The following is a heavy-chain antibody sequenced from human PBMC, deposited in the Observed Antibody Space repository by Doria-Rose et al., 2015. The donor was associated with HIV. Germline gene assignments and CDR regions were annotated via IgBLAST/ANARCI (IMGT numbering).Heavy chain of an antibody. Sequence: AVYGESFSGYFWSWIRQPPGTGLEWIAEINPSGTTNYNPSLKSRVTISVDTSTNQFSLNLTSVTAADTAVYYCARQRGLDAFDVWGQGTRSTVSA. CDR3: ARQRGLDAFDV. CDR1: GESFSGYF. J-gene: IGHJ3*01. CDR2: INPSGTT. V-gene: IGHV4-34*01.